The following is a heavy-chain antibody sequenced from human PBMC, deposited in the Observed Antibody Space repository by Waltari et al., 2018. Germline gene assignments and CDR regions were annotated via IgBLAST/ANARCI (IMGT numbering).Heavy chain of an antibody. CDR1: GFTFSSYA. CDR3: ARGRGSYFADAFDI. V-gene: IGHV3-23*03. D-gene: IGHD1-26*01. J-gene: IGHJ3*02. CDR2: IYSGGST. Sequence: EVQLLESGGGLVQPGGSLRLSCAASGFTFSSYAMSWVRQAPGKGVEWVSVIYSGGSTYYADSVKGRFTNSRDNSKNTLYLQMNSLRAEDTAVYYCARGRGSYFADAFDIWGQGTMVTVSS.